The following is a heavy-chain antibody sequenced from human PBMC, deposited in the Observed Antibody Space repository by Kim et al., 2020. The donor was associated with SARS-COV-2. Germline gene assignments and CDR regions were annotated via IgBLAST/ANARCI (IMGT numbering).Heavy chain of an antibody. J-gene: IGHJ4*02. V-gene: IGHV3-74*01. CDR1: GFTFSSYW. D-gene: IGHD5-12*01. CDR2: INSDGSST. Sequence: GGSLRLSCAASGFTFSSYWMHWVRQAPGKGLVWVSRINSDGSSTSYADSVKGRFTISRDNAKNTLYLQMNSLRAEDTAVYYCARDRSGDSFARGIDYWGQGTLFTVSP. CDR3: ARDRSGDSFARGIDY.